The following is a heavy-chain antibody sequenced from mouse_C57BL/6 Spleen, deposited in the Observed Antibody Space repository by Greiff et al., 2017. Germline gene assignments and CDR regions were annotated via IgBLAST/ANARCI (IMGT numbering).Heavy chain of an antibody. D-gene: IGHD2-5*01. Sequence: QVQLQQSGPGLVQPSQSLSITCTVSGFSLTSYGVHWVRQSPGKGLEWLGVIWSGGSTDYNAAFISRLSISKDNSKSQVFFKMNSLQDDDTAIYYCARYSNHEGFAYWGQGTLVTVSA. CDR1: GFSLTSYG. CDR3: ARYSNHEGFAY. CDR2: IWSGGST. V-gene: IGHV2-2*01. J-gene: IGHJ3*01.